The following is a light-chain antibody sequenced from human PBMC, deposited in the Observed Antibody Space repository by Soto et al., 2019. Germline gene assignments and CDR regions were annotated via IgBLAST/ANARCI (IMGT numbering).Light chain of an antibody. Sequence: DVQMTQSPSTLSASVGDTVTITCRASQSIDTALAWYQQKPGKAPNLLIYRASNLESGVPSRFSGSRSGTEFTLAISSLQPDDFATYYCQQYGFFLTFGQGTKLEIK. CDR3: QQYGFFLT. V-gene: IGKV1-5*03. J-gene: IGKJ2*01. CDR1: QSIDTA. CDR2: RAS.